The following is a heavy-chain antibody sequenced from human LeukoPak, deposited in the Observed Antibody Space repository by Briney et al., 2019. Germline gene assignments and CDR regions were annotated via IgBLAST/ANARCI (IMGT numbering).Heavy chain of an antibody. D-gene: IGHD2-2*01. CDR2: IRSKANSYAT. V-gene: IGHV3-73*01. Sequence: GGSLRLSCTASDFSFSNYWMTWLRQASGKGLEWVGRIRSKANSYATAYAASVKGRFTISRDDSKNTAYLQMNSLKTEDTAVYYCTPTRGEYCSSTSCFGYWGQGTLVTVSS. CDR1: DFSFSNYW. J-gene: IGHJ4*02. CDR3: TPTRGEYCSSTSCFGY.